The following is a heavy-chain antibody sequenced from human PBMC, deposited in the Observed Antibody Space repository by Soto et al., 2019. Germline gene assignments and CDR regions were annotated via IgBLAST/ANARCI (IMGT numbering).Heavy chain of an antibody. CDR1: GFIFSGYG. CDR2: ISYDESKT. CDR3: ARGRGMGSYFFAMDV. D-gene: IGHD3-10*01. J-gene: IGHJ6*04. V-gene: IGHV3-33*05. Sequence: QLVESGGGVVQPGRSLRLSCSASGFIFSGYGMHWVRQSPGKGLEWVAVISYDESKTYYGDSVKGRFTISRDNSKNTVFLEASSLRDEDTGVYYCARGRGMGSYFFAMDVWGKGTTVTFSS.